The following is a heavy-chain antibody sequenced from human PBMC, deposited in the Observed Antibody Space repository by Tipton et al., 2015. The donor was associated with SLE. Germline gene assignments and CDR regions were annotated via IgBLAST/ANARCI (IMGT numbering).Heavy chain of an antibody. CDR3: ARQGGSSSPYYFGMDV. CDR1: GGTFSSYA. D-gene: IGHD6-6*01. V-gene: IGHV1-18*01. CDR2: ISGYNGNT. J-gene: IGHJ6*02. Sequence: QLVQSGAEVKKPGSSVKVSCKASGGTFSSYAISWVRQAPGQGLEWMGWISGYNGNTNYAQKLQGRVTMTTDTSTSTAYMELRSLRSDDTAVYYCARQGGSSSPYYFGMDVWGQGTTVTVSS.